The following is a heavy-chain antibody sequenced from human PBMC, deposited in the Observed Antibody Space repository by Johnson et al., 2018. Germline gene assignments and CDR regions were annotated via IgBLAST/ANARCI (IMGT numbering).Heavy chain of an antibody. V-gene: IGHV3-53*01. CDR1: GFTVSSNY. D-gene: IGHD2-15*01. Sequence: VRLVESGGGLIQPGGSLRLCCAASGFTVSSNYMSWVRQAPGKGLDWVSVIYSGGSTYYADSVKGRFTIFRDNSKNTLYLQMNSLRAEDTAVYYCAKDWGYCSGGSCYAAFDIWGQGTMVTVSS. CDR3: AKDWGYCSGGSCYAAFDI. J-gene: IGHJ3*02. CDR2: IYSGGST.